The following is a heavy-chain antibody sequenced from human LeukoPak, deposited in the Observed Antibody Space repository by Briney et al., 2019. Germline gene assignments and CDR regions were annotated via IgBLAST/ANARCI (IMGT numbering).Heavy chain of an antibody. CDR1: GYTFTGYY. D-gene: IGHD3-10*01. Sequence: ASVKVFCKASGYTFTGYYMHWVRQAPGQGLEWMGWINPNSGGTNYAQKFQGRVTMTRDTSISTAYMELSRLRSDDTAVYYCAREMVQGVITPFDIWGQGTMVTVSS. CDR3: AREMVQGVITPFDI. J-gene: IGHJ3*02. CDR2: INPNSGGT. V-gene: IGHV1-2*02.